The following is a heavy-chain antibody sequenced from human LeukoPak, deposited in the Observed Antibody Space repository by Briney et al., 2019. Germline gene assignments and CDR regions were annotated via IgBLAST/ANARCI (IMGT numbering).Heavy chain of an antibody. CDR2: ISGSGGST. D-gene: IGHD3-22*01. Sequence: GGSLRLSCAASGFTFSSYAMSWVRQAPGKGLEWVSAISGSGGSTYYADSVKGRFTISRDNSKNTLYLQMNSLRAEDTAVYYCARVKYYYDSSGYYYDYWGQGTLVTVSS. CDR1: GFTFSSYA. V-gene: IGHV3-23*01. J-gene: IGHJ4*02. CDR3: ARVKYYYDSSGYYYDY.